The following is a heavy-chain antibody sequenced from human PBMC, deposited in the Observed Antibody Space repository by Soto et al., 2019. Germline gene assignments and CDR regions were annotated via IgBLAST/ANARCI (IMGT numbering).Heavy chain of an antibody. Sequence: PGGSLRLSCAASGFTFSSYAMSWVRQAPGKGLEWVSAISGSGGSTYYADSVKGRFTISRDNSKNTLYLQMNSLRAEDTAVYYCANALVGWDIVVVSAAILNYWGQGTLVTVSS. CDR3: ANALVGWDIVVVSAAILNY. CDR2: ISGSGGST. D-gene: IGHD2-2*01. J-gene: IGHJ4*02. CDR1: GFTFSSYA. V-gene: IGHV3-23*01.